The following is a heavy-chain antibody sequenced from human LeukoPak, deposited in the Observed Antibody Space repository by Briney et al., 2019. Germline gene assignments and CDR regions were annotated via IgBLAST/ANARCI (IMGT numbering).Heavy chain of an antibody. V-gene: IGHV3-48*01. CDR3: AKAGVVPAAPFDY. J-gene: IGHJ4*02. CDR2: ISSSSSTI. Sequence: GGSLRLSCAASGFTFSSYSMNWVRQAPGKGLEWVSYISSSSSTIYYADSVKGRFTISRDNSKNTLYLQMNSLRAEDTAVYYCAKAGVVPAAPFDYWGQGTLVTVSS. CDR1: GFTFSSYS. D-gene: IGHD2-2*01.